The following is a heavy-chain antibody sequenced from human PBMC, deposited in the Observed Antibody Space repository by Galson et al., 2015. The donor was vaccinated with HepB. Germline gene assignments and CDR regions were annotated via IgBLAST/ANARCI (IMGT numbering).Heavy chain of an antibody. D-gene: IGHD3-10*01. Sequence: YYWSWIRQPPGKGLEWIGYIYYSGSTNYNPSLKSRVTISVDTSKNQFSLKLSSVTAADTAVYYCARDRALWFGELWFREGNWFDPWGQGTLVTVSS. CDR1: YY. CDR2: IYYSGST. J-gene: IGHJ5*02. V-gene: IGHV4-59*01. CDR3: ARDRALWFGELWFREGNWFDP.